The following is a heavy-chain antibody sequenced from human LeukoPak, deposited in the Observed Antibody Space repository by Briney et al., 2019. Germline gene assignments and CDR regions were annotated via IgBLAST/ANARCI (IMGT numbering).Heavy chain of an antibody. Sequence: ASVKVSCKASGYTFTGYYMHWVRQAPGQGLEWMGWINPNSGGTNYAQKFQGRVTMTRDTSISTAYMELSRLRSDDTAVYYCARDREVRGATGGYYYMDVWGKGTTVTIS. J-gene: IGHJ6*03. CDR3: ARDREVRGATGGYYYMDV. CDR2: INPNSGGT. V-gene: IGHV1-2*02. D-gene: IGHD3-10*01. CDR1: GYTFTGYY.